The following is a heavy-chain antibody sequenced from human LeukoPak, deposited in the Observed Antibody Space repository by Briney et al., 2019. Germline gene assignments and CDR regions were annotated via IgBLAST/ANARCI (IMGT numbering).Heavy chain of an antibody. J-gene: IGHJ4*02. CDR3: AREERLWFGYHQPHYFDN. D-gene: IGHD3-10*01. V-gene: IGHV4-39*06. CDR1: GGSISSSSYY. Sequence: SETLSLTCAVSGGSISSSSYYWGWIRQPPGKGLEWIVSINYSASTYYTPSLPTRVTISVDQSKSQCTLKLSSVTAAHTPVYSCAREERLWFGYHQPHYFDNCGQGALVTVSS. CDR2: INYSAST.